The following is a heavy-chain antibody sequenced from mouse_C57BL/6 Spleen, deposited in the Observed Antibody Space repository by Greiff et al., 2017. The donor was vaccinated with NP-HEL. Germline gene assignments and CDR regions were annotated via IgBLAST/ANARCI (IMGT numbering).Heavy chain of an antibody. Sequence: VQLQQSGAELVRPGASVKLSCTASGFTITDDYMHWVKQRPEQGLEWIGWIDPENGDAEYAAKFPGKATITADTSSNAAYMQLSSLTSEDTAFYCGTRGNEGAWFAYWGQGTLVTVSA. CDR3: TRGNEGAWFAY. V-gene: IGHV14-4*01. D-gene: IGHD2-1*01. CDR2: IDPENGDA. CDR1: GFTITDDY. J-gene: IGHJ3*01.